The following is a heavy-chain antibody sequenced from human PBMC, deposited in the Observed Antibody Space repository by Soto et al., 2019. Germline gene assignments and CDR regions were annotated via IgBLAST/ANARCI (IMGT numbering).Heavy chain of an antibody. D-gene: IGHD3-22*01. J-gene: IGHJ4*02. CDR1: GFTFSSYS. Sequence: GGSLRLSCAASGFTFSSYSMNWVRQAPGKGLEWVSYISSSSSTIYYADSVKGRFTISRDNAKNSLYLQMNSLRDEDTAVYYCARGLGDYYDSSGYYFFDYWGQGTLVTVSS. CDR2: ISSSSSTI. V-gene: IGHV3-48*02. CDR3: ARGLGDYYDSSGYYFFDY.